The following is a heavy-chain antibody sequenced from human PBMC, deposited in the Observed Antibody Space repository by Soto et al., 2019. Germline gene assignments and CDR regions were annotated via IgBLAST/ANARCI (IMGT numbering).Heavy chain of an antibody. CDR3: ARRDTSGFLRYFDN. CDR2: IVPNVGTV. V-gene: IGHV1-69*06. J-gene: IGHJ4*02. CDR1: GGTFSSFINYP. D-gene: IGHD3-3*01. Sequence: SVKVSCKXSGGTFSSFINYPINWVRQAPGQGLEWMGGIVPNVGTVNYAQKFRGKVTITADKSTGTAYMELSSLRSEDTALYYCARRDTSGFLRYFDNWGQGTQVTVSS.